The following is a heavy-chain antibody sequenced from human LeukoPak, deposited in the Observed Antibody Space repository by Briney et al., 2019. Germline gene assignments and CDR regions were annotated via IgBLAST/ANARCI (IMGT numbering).Heavy chain of an antibody. V-gene: IGHV1-18*01. CDR1: GYTFTSYG. Sequence: ASVKLSCKASGYTFTSYGISWVRQAPGQGLEWMGWISAYNGNTNSAQKLQGRVTMTTDTSTNTAYMELWTLRSDDTAVYYCARLDLSGSDYWGQGTLVTASS. CDR2: ISAYNGNT. D-gene: IGHD6-19*01. CDR3: ARLDLSGSDY. J-gene: IGHJ4*02.